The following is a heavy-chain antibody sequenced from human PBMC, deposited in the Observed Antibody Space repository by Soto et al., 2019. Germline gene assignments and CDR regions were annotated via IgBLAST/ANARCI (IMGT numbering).Heavy chain of an antibody. V-gene: IGHV3-48*03. J-gene: IGHJ1*01. Sequence: GGSLRLSCEAAGFSFSSFAMNWVRQAPGRGLEWISYISDDEASIYYADSMKGRFTISRDNTKNSLSLQMNNFRAEDSSAFYCVRENFVQAWLHHFYHWGLGTLVTVSS. CDR1: GFSFSSFA. CDR2: ISDDEASI. D-gene: IGHD3-22*01. CDR3: VRENFVQAWLHHFYH.